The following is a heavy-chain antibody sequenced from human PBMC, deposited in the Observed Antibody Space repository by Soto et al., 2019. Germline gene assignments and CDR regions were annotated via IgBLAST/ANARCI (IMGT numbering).Heavy chain of an antibody. J-gene: IGHJ6*01. V-gene: IGHV3-74*01. CDR1: GSTFSNDW. CDR3: ARARYYSLDV. CDR2: INSDGSST. Sequence: GGSLRLSCAVSGSTFSNDWMHWVRQAPGKGLVWVSHINSDGSSTNYADFVKGRFTIARDNAKNTVYLQMNSLRAEDTAVYYCARARYYSLDVWGQGTRVTVSS.